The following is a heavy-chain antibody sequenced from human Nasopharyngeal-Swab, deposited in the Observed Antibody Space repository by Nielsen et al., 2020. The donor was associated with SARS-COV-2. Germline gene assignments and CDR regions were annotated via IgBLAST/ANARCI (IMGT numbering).Heavy chain of an antibody. CDR3: AREGGDQVRGVIIGYYYYYGMDV. J-gene: IGHJ6*02. CDR2: IKQDGSEK. V-gene: IGHV3-7*01. D-gene: IGHD3-10*01. CDR1: GFTFSSYW. Sequence: GGSLRLSCAASGFTFSSYWMSWVGQAPGKGLEWVANIKQDGSEKYYVDSVKGRFTISRDNAKNSLYLQMNSLRAEDTAVYYCAREGGDQVRGVIIGYYYYYGMDVWGQGTTVTVSS.